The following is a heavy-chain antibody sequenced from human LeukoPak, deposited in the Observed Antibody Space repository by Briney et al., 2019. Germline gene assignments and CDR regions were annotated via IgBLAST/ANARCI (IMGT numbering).Heavy chain of an antibody. J-gene: IGHJ6*03. CDR3: ATSPSSSSWYYYYMDV. Sequence: ASVKVPCKASGYTFTSYGISWVRQAPGQGLEWMGWISAYNGNTNYAQKLQGRVTMTTDTSTSTAYMELSSLRSEDTAVYYCATSPSSSSWYYYYMDVWGKGTTVTISS. CDR2: ISAYNGNT. D-gene: IGHD6-13*01. V-gene: IGHV1-18*01. CDR1: GYTFTSYG.